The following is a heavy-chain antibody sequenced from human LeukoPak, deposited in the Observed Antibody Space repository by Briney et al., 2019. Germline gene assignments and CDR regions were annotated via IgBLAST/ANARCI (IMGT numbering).Heavy chain of an antibody. CDR2: ISGSGGST. CDR3: LSMVRGVIISY. J-gene: IGHJ4*02. Sequence: GGSLRLSCAASGFTFSSYAMSWVRQAPGKGLEWVSAISGSGGSTYHADSVKGRFTISRDNSKNTLYLQMNSLRAEDTAVYYCLSMVRGVIISYWGQGTLVTVSS. V-gene: IGHV3-23*01. D-gene: IGHD3-10*01. CDR1: GFTFSSYA.